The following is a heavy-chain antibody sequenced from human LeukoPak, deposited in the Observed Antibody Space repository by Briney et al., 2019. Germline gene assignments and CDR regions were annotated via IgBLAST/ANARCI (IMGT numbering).Heavy chain of an antibody. J-gene: IGHJ5*02. CDR1: GFTFSDYS. D-gene: IGHD1-26*01. CDR2: ISFSVNTK. Sequence: GGSLRLSCAASGFTFSDYSMNWVRQAPGKGLEWVSYISFSVNTKYYGDSVKGRFTISRDNAKNSLYLHMDSLRAEDTAVYYCARVGATPFPPSWGQGTLVTVSS. V-gene: IGHV3-48*04. CDR3: ARVGATPFPPS.